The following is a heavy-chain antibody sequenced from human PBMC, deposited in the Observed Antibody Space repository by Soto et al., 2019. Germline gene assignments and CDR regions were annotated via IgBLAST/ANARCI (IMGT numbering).Heavy chain of an antibody. D-gene: IGHD3-22*01. V-gene: IGHV3-74*01. CDR2: INTDGGST. CDR3: ARPRYDSTGTPFDH. J-gene: IGHJ4*02. CDR1: GFTFSSYW. Sequence: EVQLVESGGGLVQPGGSLRLSCAASGFTFSSYWLHWVRQAPGKGLVWVSGINTDGGSTDYADSVKGRFIISRDNAKNTLYLQMNSLRAEDTAVHYCARPRYDSTGTPFDHWGLGTLVTVSS.